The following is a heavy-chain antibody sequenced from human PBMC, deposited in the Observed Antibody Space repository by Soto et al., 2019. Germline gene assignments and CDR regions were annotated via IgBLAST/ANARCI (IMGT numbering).Heavy chain of an antibody. CDR2: IYSGGST. CDR1: GFPVSSKY. D-gene: IGHD6-13*01. Sequence: GGSLRLSCAASGFPVSSKYMSWVRQAPGKGLEWVSVIYSGGSTYYADSVKGRFTISRHNSKNTLYLQMNSLRAEDTAVYYCARGFFGIAAAADYWGQGTLVTVSS. J-gene: IGHJ4*02. V-gene: IGHV3-53*04. CDR3: ARGFFGIAAAADY.